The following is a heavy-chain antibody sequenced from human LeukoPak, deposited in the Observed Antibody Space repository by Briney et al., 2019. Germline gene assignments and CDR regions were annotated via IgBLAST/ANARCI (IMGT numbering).Heavy chain of an antibody. Sequence: PGGSLRLSCAAPGFTFSNAWMSWVRQAPGKGLEWVGRIKSKTDGGTTDYAAPVKGRFTISRDDSKNTLYLQMNSLKTEDTAVYYCTTDYYDFWSGYYPGDYWGQGTLVTVSS. V-gene: IGHV3-15*01. CDR2: IKSKTDGGTT. D-gene: IGHD3-3*01. CDR3: TTDYYDFWSGYYPGDY. CDR1: GFTFSNAW. J-gene: IGHJ4*02.